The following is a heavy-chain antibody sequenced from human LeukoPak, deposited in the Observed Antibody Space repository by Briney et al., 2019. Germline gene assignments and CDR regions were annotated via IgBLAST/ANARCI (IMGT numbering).Heavy chain of an antibody. CDR3: ARATKWELLGYFDY. CDR1: GFTFSSYG. CDR2: ISYDGSNK. Sequence: GGSLRLSCAASGFTFSSYGMHWVRQAPGKGLEWVAVISYDGSNKYYADSVKGRFTISRDNSKNTLYLQMNSLRAEDTAVYYCARATKWELLGYFDYWGQGTLVTVSS. D-gene: IGHD1-26*01. V-gene: IGHV3-30*03. J-gene: IGHJ4*02.